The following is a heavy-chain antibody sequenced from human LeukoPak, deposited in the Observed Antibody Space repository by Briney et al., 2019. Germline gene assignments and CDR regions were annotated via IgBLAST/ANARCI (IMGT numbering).Heavy chain of an antibody. CDR2: IYSGGST. D-gene: IGHD2-21*01. V-gene: IGHV3-53*01. CDR3: AKLLRDLWPPDAFXI. Sequence: PGGSLRLSCAASGFTVSSNYMSWVRQAPGKGLEWVSVIYSGGSTYYADSVKGRFTISRDNSKNTLYLQMNSLRAEDTAVYYCAKLLRDLWPPDAFXIWGQGTMVTVSS. J-gene: IGHJ3*02. CDR1: GFTVSSNY.